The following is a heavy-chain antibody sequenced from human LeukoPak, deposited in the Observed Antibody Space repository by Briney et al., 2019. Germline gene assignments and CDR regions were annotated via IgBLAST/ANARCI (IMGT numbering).Heavy chain of an antibody. CDR2: INHSGST. J-gene: IGHJ4*02. CDR1: GFTFSSYS. Sequence: GSLRLSCAASGFTFSSYSMNWVRQAPGKGLEWIGEINHSGSTNYNPSLKSRVTISVDTSKNQFSLKLSSVTAADTAVYYCAREGDYWGQGTLVTVSS. CDR3: AREGDY. V-gene: IGHV4-34*01.